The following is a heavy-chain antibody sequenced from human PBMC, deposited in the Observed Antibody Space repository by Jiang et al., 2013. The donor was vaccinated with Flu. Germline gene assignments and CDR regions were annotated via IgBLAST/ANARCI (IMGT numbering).Heavy chain of an antibody. D-gene: IGHD4-17*01. CDR3: ARSDGFDYGDYGFYYYYGMDV. J-gene: IGHJ6*02. CDR2: LYYSGTT. CDR1: GGSISSGTYY. Sequence: GPGLVKPSETLSLTCTLSGGSISSGTYYWVWIRQPPGKGLEWIGSLYYSGTTHYNPSLRSRVTISADTSKKRFSLKVNSVTAADTAVYYCARSDGFDYGDYGFYYYYGMDVWGQGTTVTVSS. V-gene: IGHV4-39*02.